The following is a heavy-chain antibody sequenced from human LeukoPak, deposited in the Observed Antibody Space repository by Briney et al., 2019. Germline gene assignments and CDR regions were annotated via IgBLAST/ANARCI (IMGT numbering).Heavy chain of an antibody. Sequence: AGSLRLSCAASGFTFSSYAMNWVRQAPGKALEWASTISNSGDRTYYADSVKGRFTISRDNSKNTLYLQMNSLRTEDTAVYYCAKDFVPRGGSYFAGFDYWGQGTLVIVSS. CDR2: ISNSGDRT. CDR3: AKDFVPRGGSYFAGFDY. D-gene: IGHD1-26*01. J-gene: IGHJ4*02. CDR1: GFTFSSYA. V-gene: IGHV3-23*01.